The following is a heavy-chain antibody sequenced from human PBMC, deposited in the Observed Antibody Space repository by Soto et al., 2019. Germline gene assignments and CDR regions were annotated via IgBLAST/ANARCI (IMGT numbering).Heavy chain of an antibody. CDR2: ISWNSGRI. J-gene: IGHJ4*01. CDR1: GLSIDDSA. D-gene: IGHD4-17*01. V-gene: IGHV3-9*01. CDR3: VKAFKAYTVTTYFEH. Sequence: HLVESGGGLVQPGKSLRLSCVASGLSIDDSAMHWVRQVPGKGLEWGSGISWNSGRIGYGDSVKGRFTISRDNAKRSLYRQMDSLRSEDTAVYYCVKAFKAYTVTTYFEHWGRGVLVTVSS.